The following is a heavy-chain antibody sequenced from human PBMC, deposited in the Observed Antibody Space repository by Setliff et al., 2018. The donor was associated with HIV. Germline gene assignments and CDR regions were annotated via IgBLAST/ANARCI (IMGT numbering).Heavy chain of an antibody. D-gene: IGHD1-26*01. CDR1: GGTFSSYA. CDR2: IIPTGGST. CDR3: ARGPTVGAADY. J-gene: IGHJ4*02. Sequence: ASVKVSCKASGGTFSSYAISWVRQAPGQGLEWMGGIIPTGGSTRNTQKFQGRVTMTRDTSITTAYMELSRLISDDTAVYYCARGPTVGAADYWGQGTLVTVSS. V-gene: IGHV1-2*02.